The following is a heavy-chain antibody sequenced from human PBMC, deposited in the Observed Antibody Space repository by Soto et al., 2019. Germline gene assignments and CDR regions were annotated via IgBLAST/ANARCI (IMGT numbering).Heavy chain of an antibody. D-gene: IGHD7-27*01. CDR3: ARGPLTGDEEKDGWFDP. V-gene: IGHV4-34*01. CDR1: GGSFSGYY. J-gene: IGHJ5*02. CDR2: INHSGST. Sequence: QVQLQQWGAGLLKPSETLSLTCAVYGGSFSGYYWSWIRQPPGKGLEWIGEINHSGSTNYNPSLKSRVTMSVDTSKNQFSLKLSSVTAADTAVYYCARGPLTGDEEKDGWFDPWGQGTLVTVSS.